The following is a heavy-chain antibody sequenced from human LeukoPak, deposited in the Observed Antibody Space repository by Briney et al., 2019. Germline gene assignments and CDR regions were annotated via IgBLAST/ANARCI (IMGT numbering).Heavy chain of an antibody. D-gene: IGHD2-15*01. V-gene: IGHV3-20*04. J-gene: IGHJ4*02. Sequence: GGSLRLSCAASGFTFDDYGMSWVRQAPGKRLEWVSGINWNGGSTGYADSVKGRFTISRDNAKNSLYLQMNSLRAEDTALYYCARVRRVCSGGSCYRHFDYWGQGTLVTVSS. CDR2: INWNGGST. CDR3: ARVRRVCSGGSCYRHFDY. CDR1: GFTFDDYG.